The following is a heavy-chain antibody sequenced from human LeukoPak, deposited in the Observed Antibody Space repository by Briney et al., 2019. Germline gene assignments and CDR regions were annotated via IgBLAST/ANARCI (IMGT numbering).Heavy chain of an antibody. CDR3: ARVLLSSGYST. Sequence: SETLSLTCTVSGGSISSYYYNWIRQPPGKGLEWIGYIYYSGITNYNPSLKSRVTMSVDTSKNRFSLKLTSVTAADTAVYYCARVLLSSGYSTWGQGTLVTVSS. D-gene: IGHD3-22*01. CDR2: IYYSGIT. J-gene: IGHJ5*02. CDR1: GGSISSYY. V-gene: IGHV4-59*01.